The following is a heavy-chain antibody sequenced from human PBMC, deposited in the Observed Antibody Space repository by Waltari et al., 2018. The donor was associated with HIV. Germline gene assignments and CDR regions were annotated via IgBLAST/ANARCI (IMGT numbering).Heavy chain of an antibody. V-gene: IGHV4-34*02. J-gene: IGHJ4*02. CDR2: IDHTGTS. CDR1: GGSFRGYY. D-gene: IGHD3-16*01. Sequence: QVHLPQWGSGLLKPSGTLSLTCAVYGGSFRGYYWTWVRQSPGGGLEWMGEIDHTGTSTYNPSLKGRVTMSVDTSKNQFSLTLKSVTAADTAVYYCVRGFGNYGFYFDYWGQGKLVSVSS. CDR3: VRGFGNYGFYFDY.